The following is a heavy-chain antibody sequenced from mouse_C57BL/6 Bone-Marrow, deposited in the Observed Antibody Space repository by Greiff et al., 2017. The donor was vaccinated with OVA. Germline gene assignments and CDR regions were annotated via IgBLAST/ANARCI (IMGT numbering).Heavy chain of an antibody. CDR3: SKTVYYVDY. V-gene: IGHV1-55*01. CDR2: IYPGSGST. CDR1: GYTFTSYW. D-gene: IGHD4-1*01. Sequence: QVQLKQPGAELVKPGASVKMSCKASGYTFTSYWITWVKQRPGQGLEWIGDIYPGSGSTNSNEKFKSKATLTVDTSSSTAYMQLSSLTSEDSAVDYCSKTVYYVDYWGQGTTLTVSS. J-gene: IGHJ2*01.